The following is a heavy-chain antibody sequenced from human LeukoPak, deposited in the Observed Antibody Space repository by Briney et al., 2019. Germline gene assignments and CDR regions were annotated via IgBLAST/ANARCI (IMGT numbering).Heavy chain of an antibody. D-gene: IGHD4-17*01. Sequence: GRSLRLSCAASGFTFSSYGMHWVRQAPGKGLEWVAVIWYDGSNKYYADSVKGRFTISRDNSKSTLYLQMNSLRAEDTAVYYCAREPHYGDYDGDAFDIWGQGTMVTVSS. CDR2: IWYDGSNK. J-gene: IGHJ3*02. CDR1: GFTFSSYG. CDR3: AREPHYGDYDGDAFDI. V-gene: IGHV3-33*01.